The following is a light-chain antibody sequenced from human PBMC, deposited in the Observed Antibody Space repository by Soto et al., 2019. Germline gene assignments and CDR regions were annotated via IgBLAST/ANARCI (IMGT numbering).Light chain of an antibody. J-gene: IGLJ1*01. Sequence: QSVLTQPASVSGSPGQSITISFTGTSSDVGGYNLVSWYQQQPDKAPKLMIFGGNLRPSGVSNRYSGSKFGNTASLTISGLQAEDEGDYYCCSYAGSSTLVFGTGTKLTVL. V-gene: IGLV2-23*01. CDR3: CSYAGSSTLV. CDR1: SSDVGGYNL. CDR2: GGN.